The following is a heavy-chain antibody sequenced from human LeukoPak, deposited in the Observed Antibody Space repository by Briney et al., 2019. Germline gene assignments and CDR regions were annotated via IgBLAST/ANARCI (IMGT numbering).Heavy chain of an antibody. Sequence: GGSLRLSCAASGFTFSSYEMNWVRQAPGKGLEWVSYISSSGSTIYYADSVKGRFTISRDNAKNSLYLQMNSLRAEDTAVYCCASLPRRRPVTIFGVVMIDYWGQGTLVTVSS. D-gene: IGHD3-3*01. CDR2: ISSSGSTI. CDR3: ASLPRRRPVTIFGVVMIDY. CDR1: GFTFSSYE. J-gene: IGHJ4*02. V-gene: IGHV3-48*03.